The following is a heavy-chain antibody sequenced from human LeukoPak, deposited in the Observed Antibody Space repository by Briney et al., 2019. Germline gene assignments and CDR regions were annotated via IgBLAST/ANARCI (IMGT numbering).Heavy chain of an antibody. J-gene: IGHJ4*02. Sequence: GRSLRLSCAASGFTFSSYSLNWVRQAPGMGLEWVSSISSSSHYIYYADSVKGRFTISRDNSRNTLYLQMNSLRAEDTAVYYCAKARSSSSTYYFDYWGQGTLVTVSS. D-gene: IGHD6-6*01. V-gene: IGHV3-21*04. CDR1: GFTFSSYS. CDR2: ISSSSHYI. CDR3: AKARSSSSTYYFDY.